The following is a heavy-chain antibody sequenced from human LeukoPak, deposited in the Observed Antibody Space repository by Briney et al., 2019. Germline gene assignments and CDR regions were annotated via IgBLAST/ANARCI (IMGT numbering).Heavy chain of an antibody. J-gene: IGHJ4*02. D-gene: IGHD6-19*01. V-gene: IGHV3-48*04. Sequence: GGSLRLSCAASGFTFSSYSMNWVRQAPGKGLGWVSYINSGSSTIYYADSVKGRFIISRDNAKNSLHLQMNSLRAEDTAIYFCARDSGIAVAGNDDYWGQGTLVTVSS. CDR1: GFTFSSYS. CDR2: INSGSSTI. CDR3: ARDSGIAVAGNDDY.